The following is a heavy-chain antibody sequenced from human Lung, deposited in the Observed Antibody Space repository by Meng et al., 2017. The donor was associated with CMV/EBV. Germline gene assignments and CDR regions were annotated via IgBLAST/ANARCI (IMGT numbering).Heavy chain of an antibody. J-gene: IGHJ4*02. CDR1: GGSISGSNW. Sequence: VQLEDSGPGSVKPSGTLSLTCAVSGGSISGSNWWSWVRQPPGKGLEWIGEIYHSGSTNYNPSLKSRVTISVDKSKNQFSLKLSSVTAADTAVYYCASFPPPGKQWLVTDYWGQGTLVTVSS. V-gene: IGHV4-4*02. CDR2: IYHSGST. CDR3: ASFPPPGKQWLVTDY. D-gene: IGHD6-19*01.